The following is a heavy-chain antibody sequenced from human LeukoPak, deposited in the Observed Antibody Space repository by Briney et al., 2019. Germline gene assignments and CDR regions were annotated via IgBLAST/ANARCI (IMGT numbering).Heavy chain of an antibody. J-gene: IGHJ5*02. Sequence: GESLKISCKGSGYSFTSYWIGWVRQMPGKGLEWMGIIYPGDSDTRYSPSFQGHVTISADKSISTAYLQWSSLKASDTAMYYCARLDGSNWGSLSLDPWGQGTLVTVSS. V-gene: IGHV5-51*01. D-gene: IGHD7-27*01. CDR2: IYPGDSDT. CDR3: ARLDGSNWGSLSLDP. CDR1: GYSFTSYW.